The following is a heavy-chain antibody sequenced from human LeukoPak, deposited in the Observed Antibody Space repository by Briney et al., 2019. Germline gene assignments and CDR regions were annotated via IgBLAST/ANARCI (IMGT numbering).Heavy chain of an antibody. Sequence: GRSLRLSCAASGFTFSSYAMHWVRQAPGKGLEWVAVISSDGSNKYYADSVKGRFSISRDNSKHTLYLQVNSQITEDPAMYYCARDRSLYYYMDVWGKGTTVTVSS. V-gene: IGHV3-30*04. CDR1: GFTFSSYA. CDR2: ISSDGSNK. D-gene: IGHD3-16*02. J-gene: IGHJ6*03. CDR3: ARDRSLYYYMDV.